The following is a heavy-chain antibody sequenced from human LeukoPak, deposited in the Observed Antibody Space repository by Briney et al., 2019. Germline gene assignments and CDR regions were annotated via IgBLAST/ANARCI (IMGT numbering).Heavy chain of an antibody. V-gene: IGHV6-1*01. CDR1: GDSVSSNGAS. CDR2: TYYRSQQWHS. Sequence: SQTLSLTCAISGDSVSSNGASWNWIRQSPSRGLEWLGRTYYRSQQWHSDYAPSVKGRITLNPDTSKNQFSLQLNSMTPEDTAVYYCARHDYEHPGPWGQGTLVTVSS. D-gene: IGHD3-16*01. J-gene: IGHJ5*02. CDR3: ARHDYEHPGP.